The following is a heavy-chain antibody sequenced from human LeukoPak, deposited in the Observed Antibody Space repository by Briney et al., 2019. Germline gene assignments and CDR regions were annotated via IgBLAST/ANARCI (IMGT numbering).Heavy chain of an antibody. V-gene: IGHV3-23*01. CDR1: GFTFINYG. CDR3: AISTPPVVSTFDY. D-gene: IGHD2/OR15-2a*01. J-gene: IGHJ4*02. CDR2: ISSGGGNT. Sequence: SLRLSCSASGFTFINYGMSWVRPAPGKGVGWVSTISSGGGNTYYTDSVRGRLTISRDNSKNKRYLQMNNLRAEDTAVYYCAISTPPVVSTFDYWGQGTLVTVSS.